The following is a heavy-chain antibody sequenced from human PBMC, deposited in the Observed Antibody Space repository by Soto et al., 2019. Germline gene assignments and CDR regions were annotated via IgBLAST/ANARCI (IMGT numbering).Heavy chain of an antibody. CDR3: ATTMIEVVTGNDAFDI. D-gene: IGHD3-22*01. V-gene: IGHV5-10-1*01. Sequence: GESLKISCKGSGYSFTSYWISWVRQMPGKGLEWMGRIDPSDSYTNYSPSFQGHVTISADKSISTAYLQWSSLKASDTAMYYCATTMIEVVTGNDAFDIWGQGTMVTVSS. J-gene: IGHJ3*02. CDR2: IDPSDSYT. CDR1: GYSFTSYW.